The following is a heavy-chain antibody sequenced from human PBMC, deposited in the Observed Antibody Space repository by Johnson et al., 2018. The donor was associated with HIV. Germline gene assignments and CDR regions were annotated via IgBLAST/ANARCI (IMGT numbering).Heavy chain of an antibody. CDR2: IKQDGSER. D-gene: IGHD3-22*01. V-gene: IGHV3-7*01. CDR1: GFTFSSYA. CDR3: ARDPELDYFDNDDAHLLHAFDI. J-gene: IGHJ3*02. Sequence: VQLVESGGGVVQPGRSLRLSCAASGFTFSSYAMHWVRQAPGKGLEWVANIKQDGSERYYVDSVKGRFTISRDNAQNSLSLQLDSLRAEDTAVYYCARDPELDYFDNDDAHLLHAFDIWGQGTMVTVSS.